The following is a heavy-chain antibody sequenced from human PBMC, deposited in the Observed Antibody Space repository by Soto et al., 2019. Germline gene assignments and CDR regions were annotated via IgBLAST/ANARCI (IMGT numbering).Heavy chain of an antibody. CDR1: GYTFTGYY. J-gene: IGHJ6*02. CDR2: INPNSGGT. Sequence: ASVKVSCKAAGYTFTGYYMHWVRQAPGQGLEWMGWINPNSGGTNYAQKFQGWVTMTRDTSISTAYMELSRLRSDDTAVYYCARGSSSPGGSYYYYGMDVWGQGTTVTVSS. D-gene: IGHD2-2*01. V-gene: IGHV1-2*04. CDR3: ARGSSSPGGSYYYYGMDV.